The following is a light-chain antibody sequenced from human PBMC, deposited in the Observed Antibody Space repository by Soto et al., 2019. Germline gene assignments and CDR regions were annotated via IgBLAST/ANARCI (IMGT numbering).Light chain of an antibody. CDR3: SSYTTRNTLLYV. J-gene: IGLJ1*01. CDR1: SSDVGGYNS. V-gene: IGLV2-14*01. Sequence: QSALTQPASVSGSPGQSITISCTGTSSDVGGYNSVSWYQQHPGKAPKLMIYEVSNRPSGVSNRFSGSKSGNTASLTISGLQAEDEADYYCSSYTTRNTLLYVFGTRTKVTVL. CDR2: EVS.